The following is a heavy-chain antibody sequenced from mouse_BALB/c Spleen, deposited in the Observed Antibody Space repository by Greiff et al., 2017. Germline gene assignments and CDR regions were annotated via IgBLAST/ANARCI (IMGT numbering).Heavy chain of an antibody. J-gene: IGHJ3*01. V-gene: IGHV1-54*01. CDR3: ARGLGGAY. Sequence: VQRVESGAELVRPGTSVKVSCKASGYAFTNYLIEWVKQRPGQGLEWIGVINPGSGGTNYNEKFKGKATLTADKSSSTAYMQLSSLTSDDSAVYFCARGLGGAYWGQGTLVTVSA. D-gene: IGHD4-1*01. CDR2: INPGSGGT. CDR1: GYAFTNYL.